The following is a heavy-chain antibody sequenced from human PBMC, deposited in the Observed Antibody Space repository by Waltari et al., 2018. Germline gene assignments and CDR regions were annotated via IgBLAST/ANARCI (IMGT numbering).Heavy chain of an antibody. Sequence: EVQLVESGGGLVQPGGSLRLSCGASRFTFSRYWMSWVSQTPGKGLQWVANINYDGSQKYYVDSVKGRFTISRDNAKNSVYLQMNSLRVEDTAVYYCAKSRGFEYWGQGALITVSS. V-gene: IGHV3-7*01. CDR3: AKSRGFEY. J-gene: IGHJ4*02. D-gene: IGHD2-2*01. CDR1: RFTFSRYW. CDR2: INYDGSQK.